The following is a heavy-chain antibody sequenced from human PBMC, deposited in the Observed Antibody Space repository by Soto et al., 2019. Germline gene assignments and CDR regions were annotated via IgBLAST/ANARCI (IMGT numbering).Heavy chain of an antibody. CDR2: ISYDGSNK. CDR1: GFTFSSYA. V-gene: IGHV3-30-3*01. J-gene: IGHJ4*02. CDR3: ARDFYTVVHYYFDY. Sequence: GGSLRLSCAASGFTFSSYAMHWVRQAPGKGLEWVAVISYDGSNKYYADSVKGRFTISRDNSKNTLYLQMNSLRAEDTAVYYCARDFYTVVHYYFDYWGQGTL. D-gene: IGHD2-15*01.